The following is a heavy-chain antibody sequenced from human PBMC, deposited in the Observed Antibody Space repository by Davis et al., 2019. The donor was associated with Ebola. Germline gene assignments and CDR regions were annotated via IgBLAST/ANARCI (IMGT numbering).Heavy chain of an antibody. CDR3: ARGHNYAHEY. V-gene: IGHV1-2*06. J-gene: IGHJ4*02. D-gene: IGHD4-11*01. CDR1: AYTLTYYN. CDR2: VILKSGAT. Sequence: ASVKVSFLASAYTLTYYNIHWMRQASGQGLERLGRVILKSGATNYAQKFQGRVTMTRDTSISTVYMELSSLRYDDTADYYCARGHNYAHEYWGQGTLVTVSS.